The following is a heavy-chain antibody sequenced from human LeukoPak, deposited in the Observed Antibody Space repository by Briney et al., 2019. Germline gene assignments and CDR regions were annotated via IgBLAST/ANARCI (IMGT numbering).Heavy chain of an antibody. CDR3: ASGGVVGATRYFDY. Sequence: PGRSLRLSCAASGFTFSDYYMSWIRQAPGKGLEWVSYISSSGSTIYYADSVKGRFTISRDNAKNSLYLQMNSLRAEDTAVYYCASGGVVGATRYFDYWGQGTLVTVSS. J-gene: IGHJ4*02. CDR2: ISSSGSTI. CDR1: GFTFSDYY. V-gene: IGHV3-11*04. D-gene: IGHD1-26*01.